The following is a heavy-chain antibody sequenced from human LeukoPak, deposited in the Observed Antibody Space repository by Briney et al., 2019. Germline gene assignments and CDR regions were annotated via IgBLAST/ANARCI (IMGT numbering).Heavy chain of an antibody. CDR2: IYYSGST. V-gene: IGHV4-59*01. Sequence: PSETLSLTCTVSGGSISSYYWSWIRQPPGKGLEWIGYIYYSGSTNYNLSLKSRVTISVDTSKNQFSLKLSSVTAADTAVYYCARSVGATVNLFADYYMDVWGKGTTVTISS. CDR3: ARSVGATVNLFADYYMDV. CDR1: GGSISSYY. J-gene: IGHJ6*03. D-gene: IGHD1-26*01.